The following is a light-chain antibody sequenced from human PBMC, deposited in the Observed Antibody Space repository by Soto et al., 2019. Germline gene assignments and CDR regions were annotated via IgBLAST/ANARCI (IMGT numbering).Light chain of an antibody. CDR1: QNINKN. Sequence: EIVLTQSPATLSLSPGERATLSCRASQNINKNLAWFQQTPGQAPRLLIYDVSNRATDIPPRFSGSGSGTDFTLTISSLEPEDFAVYYCQQRANWPPMYTFGQGTKLEIQ. J-gene: IGKJ2*01. CDR3: QQRANWPPMYT. V-gene: IGKV3-11*01. CDR2: DVS.